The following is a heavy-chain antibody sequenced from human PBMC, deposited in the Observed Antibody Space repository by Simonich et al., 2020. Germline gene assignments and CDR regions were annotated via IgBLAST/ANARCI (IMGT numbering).Heavy chain of an antibody. Sequence: GGGLVQPGGSLRLSCAASGFTFSSYAMSWVRQAPGKGLEWVSAISGSGGSTYNADSVKGRFTISRDNSKNTLYLQMNSLRAEDTAVYYWEEDHGERITMIVVVIDAFDIWGQGTMVTVSS. D-gene: IGHD3-22*01. CDR2: ISGSGGST. V-gene: IGHV3-23*01. CDR1: GFTFSSYA. J-gene: IGHJ3*02. CDR3: EEDHGERITMIVVVIDAFDI.